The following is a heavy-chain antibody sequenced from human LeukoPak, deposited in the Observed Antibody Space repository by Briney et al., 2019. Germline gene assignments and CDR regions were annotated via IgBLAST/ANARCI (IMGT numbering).Heavy chain of an antibody. J-gene: IGHJ4*02. V-gene: IGHV4-59*01. D-gene: IGHD6-19*01. CDR1: GGSISSYY. CDR3: ARGRIAVAGTKNYFDY. CDR2: IYYSGST. Sequence: SQTLSLTCTVSGGSISSYYWSWIRQPPGKGLEWIGDIYYSGSTNYNPSLKSRVTISVDTSKNQFSLKLSSVTAADTAVYYCARGRIAVAGTKNYFDYWGQGTLVTVSS.